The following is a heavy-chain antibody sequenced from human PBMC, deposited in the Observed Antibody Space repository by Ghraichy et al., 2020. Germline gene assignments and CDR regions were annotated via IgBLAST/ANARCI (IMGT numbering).Heavy chain of an antibody. CDR2: MFSSGTT. V-gene: IGHV4-4*08. Sequence: SETLSLTCAVSGGSISNYYWNWFRQPPGKGLEWIGYMFSSGTTHLSPSLKSRVSIFIDTSKSQVSLQLKSMTAADTAVYYCARMGSCSGGSCYFEYFFDYWGQGAPVTVSS. CDR3: ARMGSCSGGSCYFEYFFDY. CDR1: GGSISNYY. J-gene: IGHJ4*02. D-gene: IGHD2-15*01.